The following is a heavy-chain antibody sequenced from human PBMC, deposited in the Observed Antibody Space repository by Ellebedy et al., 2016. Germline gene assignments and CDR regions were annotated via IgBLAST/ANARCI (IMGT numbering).Heavy chain of an antibody. D-gene: IGHD4-17*01. Sequence: SGPTLVKPTQTLTLTCTFSGFSLTTNQVVVGWVRQPPGKALEWLTFIYGNDDKRYSPSLLSRLTITKNTSKNQVVLTLTNMDPVDTATYFCVHRTTVTSVDFWGQGSLVTVSS. CDR3: VHRTTVTSVDF. CDR1: GFSLTTNQVV. J-gene: IGHJ4*02. CDR2: IYGNDDK. V-gene: IGHV2-5*01.